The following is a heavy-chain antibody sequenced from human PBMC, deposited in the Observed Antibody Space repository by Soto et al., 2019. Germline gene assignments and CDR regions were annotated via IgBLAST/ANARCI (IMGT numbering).Heavy chain of an antibody. J-gene: IGHJ4*02. V-gene: IGHV3-21*06. CDR1: GFTFTRYS. CDR2: ISSTTLYI. Sequence: GGSLRLSCAASGFTFTRYSMNWVRQAPGKGLEWVSSISSTTLYIYYGDSMKGRFTISRDNAKNSLYREMNSLRAEDTAVYYCARDSEDLTSNFDYWGQGTLVTVSS. CDR3: ARDSEDLTSNFDY.